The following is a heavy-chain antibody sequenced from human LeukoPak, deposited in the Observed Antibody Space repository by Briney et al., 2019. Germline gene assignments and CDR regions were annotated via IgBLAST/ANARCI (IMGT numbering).Heavy chain of an antibody. Sequence: GGSLRLSYAASGFTFSSYGMSWVRQAPGKGLEWVSAISGSGGSTYYADSVKGRFTISRDNSKNTLYLQMNSLRAEDTAVYYCAKDYLSSGYYDAFDIWGQGTMVTVSS. J-gene: IGHJ3*02. V-gene: IGHV3-23*01. CDR2: ISGSGGST. D-gene: IGHD3-22*01. CDR1: GFTFSSYG. CDR3: AKDYLSSGYYDAFDI.